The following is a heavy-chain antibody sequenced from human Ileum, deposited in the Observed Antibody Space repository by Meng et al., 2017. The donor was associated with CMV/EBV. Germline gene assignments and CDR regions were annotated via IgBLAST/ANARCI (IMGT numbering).Heavy chain of an antibody. V-gene: IGHV1-69*12. CDR3: ARDSVPSDSSGWYYYFDY. D-gene: IGHD6-19*01. J-gene: IGHJ4*02. CDR2: IIPLFGTT. Sequence: QGQLWESGAEVKKPGSSVKASCQVSGDTFSYFGISWVRQAPGQGLEWMGGIIPLFGTTDYAPKLQGRVTITADESTRTAYMQLNSLRSEDTAVYYCARDSVPSDSSGWYYYFDYWGQGTLVTVSS. CDR1: GDTFSYFG.